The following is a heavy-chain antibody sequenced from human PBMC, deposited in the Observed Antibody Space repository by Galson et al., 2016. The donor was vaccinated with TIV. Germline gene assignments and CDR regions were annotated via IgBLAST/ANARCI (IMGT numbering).Heavy chain of an antibody. CDR2: IGTSNGQT. V-gene: IGHV1-18*01. Sequence: SVKVSCKASGYTFTKYGISWVRQARGQGLEWMGWIGTSNGQTEYAQKFQGRVTMTRDTSTSTVYMEVSGLKSDDTAVYYCIRDLGRLRDFWGQGTLVTVSS. J-gene: IGHJ4*02. CDR1: GYTFTKYG. CDR3: IRDLGRLRDF. D-gene: IGHD7-27*01.